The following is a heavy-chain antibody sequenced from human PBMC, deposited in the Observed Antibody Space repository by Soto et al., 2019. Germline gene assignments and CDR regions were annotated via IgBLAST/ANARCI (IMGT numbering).Heavy chain of an antibody. D-gene: IGHD3-16*02. CDR2: IYESVTTT. Sequence: EVHVLESGGGLVQPGGSLRLSCAASGFTFQYYAMSWVLQAPGKGLEWVSGIYESVTTTYYADSVKGRFTMSRDNAKNKLYLHMNILRAEETDIHYCGRVWPPQYTYRFHFDYWGQGTLVTVSS. CDR3: GRVWPPQYTYRFHFDY. J-gene: IGHJ4*02. V-gene: IGHV3-23*05. CDR1: GFTFQYYA.